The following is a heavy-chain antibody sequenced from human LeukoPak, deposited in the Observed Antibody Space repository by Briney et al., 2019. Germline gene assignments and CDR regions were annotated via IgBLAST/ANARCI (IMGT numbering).Heavy chain of an antibody. CDR1: GFTFSSYA. CDR2: ISGSGGST. Sequence: GGSLRLSCAASGFTFSSYAMSWVRQAPGKGLEWVSAISGSGGSTCYADSVKGRFTISRDNSKNTLYLQMNSLRAEDTAVYYCAKDQSYGDYTPGYWGQGTLVTVSS. J-gene: IGHJ4*02. V-gene: IGHV3-23*01. D-gene: IGHD4-17*01. CDR3: AKDQSYGDYTPGY.